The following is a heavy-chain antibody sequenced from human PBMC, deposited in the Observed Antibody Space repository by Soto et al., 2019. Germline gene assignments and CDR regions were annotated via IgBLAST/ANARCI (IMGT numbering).Heavy chain of an antibody. D-gene: IGHD3-3*01. V-gene: IGHV1-69*01. Sequence: QVQLVQSGADVRKPGSSVMVSCKAPGGSFNKYIISWVRQAPGQGPEWMGGFVPVFGTAHYAQKFQGRVTITADESTTTVYMELSSLRSEDTAVYYCARDSLEWLSHRMDVWGQGTTVTVSS. CDR2: FVPVFGTA. J-gene: IGHJ6*02. CDR3: ARDSLEWLSHRMDV. CDR1: GGSFNKYI.